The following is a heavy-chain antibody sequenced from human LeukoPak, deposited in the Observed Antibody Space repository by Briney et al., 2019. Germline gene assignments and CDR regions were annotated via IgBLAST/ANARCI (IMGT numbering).Heavy chain of an antibody. CDR3: ARDSCSSTSCLFDY. CDR2: ISSNGGST. J-gene: IGHJ4*02. CDR1: GFTFSSYA. Sequence: GGSLRLSCAASGFTFSSYAMHWVRKAPGKGLEYVSAISSNGGSTYYANSVKGRFTISRDNSKNTLYLQMGSLRAEDMAVYYCARDSCSSTSCLFDYWGQGTLVTVSS. D-gene: IGHD2-2*01. V-gene: IGHV3-64*01.